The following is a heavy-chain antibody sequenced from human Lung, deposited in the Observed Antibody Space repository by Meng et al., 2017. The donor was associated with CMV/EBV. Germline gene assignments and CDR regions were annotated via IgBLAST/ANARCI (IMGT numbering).Heavy chain of an antibody. V-gene: IGHV3-23*01. CDR1: GFTFSTYG. D-gene: IGHD2-2*01. J-gene: IGHJ6*02. CDR2: IRGSDGST. Sequence: ESXKISXVASGFTFSTYGMSWVRQAPGKGLEWVSVIRGSDGSTHYADSAKGRFTISRDNSKNTLFLQMNSLRADDTAVYYCAKDRCGSASCSLGMDVWGQGXTVTGSS. CDR3: AKDRCGSASCSLGMDV.